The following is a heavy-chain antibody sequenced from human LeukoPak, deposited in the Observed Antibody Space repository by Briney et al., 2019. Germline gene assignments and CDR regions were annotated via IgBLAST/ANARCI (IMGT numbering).Heavy chain of an antibody. Sequence: SETLSLTCTVSGGSISSYYWSWIRQPPGKGLEWIGYIYYSGSTNYNPSLKRRVTISVDTSKNQFSLKLSSVTAADTAVYYCARGSMVRGKYDYWGQGTLVTVSS. CDR3: ARGSMVRGKYDY. V-gene: IGHV4-59*01. J-gene: IGHJ4*02. CDR2: IYYSGST. CDR1: GGSISSYY. D-gene: IGHD3-10*01.